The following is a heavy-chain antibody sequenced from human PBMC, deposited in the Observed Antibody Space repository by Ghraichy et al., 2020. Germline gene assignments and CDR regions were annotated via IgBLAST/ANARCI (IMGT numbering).Heavy chain of an antibody. V-gene: IGHV3-21*01. CDR1: GFTFSSYG. CDR3: ARRSSTNWFDP. CDR2: ISSSSSYI. Sequence: GGSLRLSCAASGFTFSSYGMHWVRQAPGKGLEWVSSISSSSSYIYYADSVKGRFTISRDNAKNSLYLQMNSLRAKDTAVYYCARRSSTNWFDPWGQGTLVTVSS. D-gene: IGHD2/OR15-2a*01. J-gene: IGHJ5*02.